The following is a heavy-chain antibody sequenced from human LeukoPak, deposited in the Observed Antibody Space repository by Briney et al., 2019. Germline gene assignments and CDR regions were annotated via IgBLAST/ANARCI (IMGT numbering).Heavy chain of an antibody. D-gene: IGHD3-10*01. CDR1: GFTFSTYS. V-gene: IGHV3-21*01. CDR2: ISPDSNYK. Sequence: GGSLRLSCAASGFTFSTYSMNWLRLAPGKGLEWVSSISPDSNYKYYVDSVKGRFTISRDNAKNSLYLQMNSLRVEDTAVYYCAGPLGSPYFHHWGQGTLVTVSS. J-gene: IGHJ1*01. CDR3: AGPLGSPYFHH.